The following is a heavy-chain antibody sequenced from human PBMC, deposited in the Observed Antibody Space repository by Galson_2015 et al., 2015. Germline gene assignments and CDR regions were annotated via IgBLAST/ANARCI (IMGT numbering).Heavy chain of an antibody. V-gene: IGHV3-7*04. CDR3: ARDRNSPGRSYYYYMDV. D-gene: IGHD4-23*01. CDR1: GFTFSNYW. J-gene: IGHJ6*03. Sequence: SLRLSCAVSGFTFSNYWMSWVRQAPGKGLEWVANIKQDGSEKKYVDSVKGRFTISRDNAKNSLFLQMYSLRVEDTAVYLCARDRNSPGRSYYYYMDVWGKGTTVIVS. CDR2: IKQDGSEK.